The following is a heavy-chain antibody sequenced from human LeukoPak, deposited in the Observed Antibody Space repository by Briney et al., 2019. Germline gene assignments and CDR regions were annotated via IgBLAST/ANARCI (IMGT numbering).Heavy chain of an antibody. D-gene: IGHD3-10*01. CDR3: ARDNSVGDIAWWFDP. CDR1: GGTFSSYA. Sequence: GASVKVSCKASGGTFSSYAISWVRQAPGQGLEWVGLINPTGSATLYAQKFQGRVTLTRDMSTNTDYMELRSLKSEDTAVYYCARDNSVGDIAWWFDPWGQGTLVTVSS. V-gene: IGHV1-69*05. J-gene: IGHJ5*02. CDR2: INPTGSAT.